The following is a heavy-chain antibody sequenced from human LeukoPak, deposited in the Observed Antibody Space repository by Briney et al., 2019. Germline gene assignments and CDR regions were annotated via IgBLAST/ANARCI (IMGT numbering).Heavy chain of an antibody. J-gene: IGHJ6*03. Sequence: WGSLRLSCAASGFTFSSYEMNGVRQAPGKGLEWVAFIRYDGSNKYYADSVKGRFTISRDNSKNTLYLQMNSLRAEDTAVYYCAKDQVSSGWYGIGYYYYYMDVWGKGTTVTISS. CDR3: AKDQVSSGWYGIGYYYYYMDV. D-gene: IGHD6-19*01. V-gene: IGHV3-30*02. CDR1: GFTFSSYE. CDR2: IRYDGSNK.